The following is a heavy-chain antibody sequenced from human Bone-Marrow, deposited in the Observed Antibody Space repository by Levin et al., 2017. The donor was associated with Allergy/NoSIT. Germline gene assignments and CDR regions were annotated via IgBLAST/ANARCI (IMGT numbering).Heavy chain of an antibody. CDR1: GFTFNDAW. V-gene: IGHV3-15*01. CDR2: IKNKGDGGTT. J-gene: IGHJ4*02. CDR3: TTDPRH. Sequence: GGSMRGACAASGFTFNDAWMSWVRQAPGKGREWLGRIKNKGDGGTTDFAAPVKGRFTISRDDSKRKLYLQMNSLKTEDTAVYYCTTDPRHWGQGTLVTVSS.